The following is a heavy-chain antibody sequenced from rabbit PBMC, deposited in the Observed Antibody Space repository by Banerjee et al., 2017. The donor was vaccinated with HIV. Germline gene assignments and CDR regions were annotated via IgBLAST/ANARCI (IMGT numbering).Heavy chain of an antibody. Sequence: QSMEESGGGLVQPEGSLALTCTASGFDISSSYWICWVRQAPGKGLELIACIYTSSGSTWYASWVNGRFTISRSTSLNTVDLKMTSLTAADTATYFCARDGYAGHGYPNLWGQGTLVTVS. J-gene: IGHJ4*01. D-gene: IGHD6-1*01. V-gene: IGHV1S43*01. CDR2: IYTSSGST. CDR3: ARDGYAGHGYPNL. CDR1: GFDISSSYW.